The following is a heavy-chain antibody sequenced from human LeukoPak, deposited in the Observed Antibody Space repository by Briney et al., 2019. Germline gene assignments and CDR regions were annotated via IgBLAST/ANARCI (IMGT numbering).Heavy chain of an antibody. D-gene: IGHD2-2*01. Sequence: PSETLSLTCTVSGGSISSYYWSWIRQPPGKGLEWIGYIYYSGSTNYNPSLKSRVTISVDTSKNQFSLKLSSVTAADTAVYYCARECVEGFSCTSCYDHDAFDIWGQGTMVTVSS. CDR3: ARECVEGFSCTSCYDHDAFDI. V-gene: IGHV4-59*01. J-gene: IGHJ3*02. CDR1: GGSISSYY. CDR2: IYYSGST.